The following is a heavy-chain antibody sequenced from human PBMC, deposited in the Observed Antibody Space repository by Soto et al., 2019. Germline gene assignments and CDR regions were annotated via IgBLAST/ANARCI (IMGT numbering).Heavy chain of an antibody. CDR3: ARSIETYYYGPEGYGMDV. Sequence: QLQLQESGPGLVKPSETLSLTCTVSGGSLSSSSYYWGWIRQPPGKGLEWIGSIYYSGSTYSNPSLKSRVTISVDTSKNQFSLKLSSVTAADTAVYYCARSIETYYYGPEGYGMDVWGQGTTVTVSS. CDR2: IYYSGST. V-gene: IGHV4-39*01. CDR1: GGSLSSSSYY. D-gene: IGHD3-10*01. J-gene: IGHJ6*02.